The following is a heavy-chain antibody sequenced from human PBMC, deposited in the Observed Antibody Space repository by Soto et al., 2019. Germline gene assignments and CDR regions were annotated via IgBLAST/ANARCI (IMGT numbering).Heavy chain of an antibody. CDR2: IDPSDSYR. D-gene: IGHD4-4*01. CDR1: GDSFLDYW. J-gene: IGHJ4*03. V-gene: IGHV5-10-1*01. CDR3: VRHRMRRTNYATNG. Sequence: PGESLKISCKGSGDSFLDYWISWVRQMPGKGLEWMGRIDPSDSYRTYSPSFQGHVTISVDKSITTAYLQWSSLKASDTAIYYCVRHRMRRTNYATNGWRQGTVGTGSS.